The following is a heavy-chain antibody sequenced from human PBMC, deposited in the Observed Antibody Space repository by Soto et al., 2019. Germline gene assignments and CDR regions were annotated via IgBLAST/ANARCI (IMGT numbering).Heavy chain of an antibody. CDR1: GFSFSSYA. CDR2: IWYDGVNK. V-gene: IGHV3-33*01. CDR3: ASDGAYGMDV. D-gene: IGHD3-16*01. J-gene: IGHJ6*02. Sequence: GGSLRLSCAASGFSFSSYAMHWVRQAPGKGLEWVAVIWYDGVNKYYADSVKGRFTISRDNAKNSLYLQMNSLRDEDTAVYYCASDGAYGMDVWGQGTTVTVSS.